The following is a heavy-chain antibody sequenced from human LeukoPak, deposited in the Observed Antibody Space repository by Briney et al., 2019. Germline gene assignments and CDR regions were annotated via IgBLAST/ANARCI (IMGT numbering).Heavy chain of an antibody. CDR2: ISGSGGST. D-gene: IGHD2-2*01. CDR3: AKAQLGYCSSTSCYLGGFDY. V-gene: IGHV3-23*01. Sequence: GGSLRLSRAASGFTFSSYAMSWVRQAPGKGLEWVSAISGSGGSTYYADSVKGRFTISRDNSKNTLYLQMNSLRAEDTAVYYCAKAQLGYCSSTSCYLGGFDYWGQGTLVTVSS. J-gene: IGHJ4*02. CDR1: GFTFSSYA.